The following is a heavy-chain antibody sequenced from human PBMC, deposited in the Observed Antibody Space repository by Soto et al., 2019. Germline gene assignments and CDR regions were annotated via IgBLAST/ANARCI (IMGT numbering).Heavy chain of an antibody. CDR1: GFTFSSYA. CDR3: AKGSTGTPRYYYYGMDV. CDR2: ISGSGGST. J-gene: IGHJ6*02. V-gene: IGHV3-23*01. D-gene: IGHD1-1*01. Sequence: GGSLRLSCAASGFTFSSYAMSWVRQAPGKGLEWVSAISGSGGSTYYADSVKGRFTISRDNSKNTLYLQMNSLRAEDTAVYYCAKGSTGTPRYYYYGMDVWGQGTTVTVS.